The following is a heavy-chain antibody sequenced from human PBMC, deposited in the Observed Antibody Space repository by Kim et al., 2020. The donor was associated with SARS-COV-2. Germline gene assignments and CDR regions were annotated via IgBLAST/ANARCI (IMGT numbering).Heavy chain of an antibody. J-gene: IGHJ4*02. D-gene: IGHD6-19*01. CDR3: AKSGGYSSGWSSFFDY. Sequence: GGSLRLSCAASGFTFDDYAMHWVRQAPGKGLEWVSLISWDGGSTYYADSVKGRFTISRDNSKNSLYLQMNSLRAEDTALYYCAKSGGYSSGWSSFFDYWGQGTLVTVSS. CDR1: GFTFDDYA. V-gene: IGHV3-43D*03. CDR2: ISWDGGST.